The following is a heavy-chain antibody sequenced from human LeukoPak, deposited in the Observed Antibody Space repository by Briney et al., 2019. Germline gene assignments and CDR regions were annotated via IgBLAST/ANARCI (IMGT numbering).Heavy chain of an antibody. V-gene: IGHV3-20*04. CDR3: AKGIRIAAVADAFDI. J-gene: IGHJ3*02. CDR1: GFTFDDYG. D-gene: IGHD6-13*01. Sequence: GGSLRLSCAASGFTFDDYGMSWVRQAPGKGLEWVSGINWNGGSTGYADSVKGRFTISRDNAKNSLYLQMNSLRAEDTALYYCAKGIRIAAVADAFDIWGQGTMVTVSS. CDR2: INWNGGST.